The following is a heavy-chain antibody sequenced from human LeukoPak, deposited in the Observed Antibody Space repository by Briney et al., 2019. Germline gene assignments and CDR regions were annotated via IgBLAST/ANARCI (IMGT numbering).Heavy chain of an antibody. Sequence: SETLSLTCSVSGVSIRSSDDYWGFVRQTPGKGLEWMGSIYYTGSSHYNPSLKSLATISVDTSKNQFSLKLSSVTAADTAVYYCARGGITGTYDGEYFQHWGQGTLVTVSS. CDR3: ARGGITGTYDGEYFQH. V-gene: IGHV4-39*07. D-gene: IGHD1-20*01. CDR1: GVSIRSSDDY. CDR2: IYYTGSS. J-gene: IGHJ1*01.